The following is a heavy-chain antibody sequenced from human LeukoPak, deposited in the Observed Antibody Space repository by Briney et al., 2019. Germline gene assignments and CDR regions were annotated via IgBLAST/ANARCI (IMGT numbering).Heavy chain of an antibody. Sequence: SETLSLTCTVSGGSISSSSYYWGWIRQPPGKGLEWIGSIYYSGSTYYNPSLKSRVTISVDTSKNQFSLKLSSVTAADTAVYYCASLGGLQKNRIPKLDYWGQGTLVTVSS. J-gene: IGHJ4*02. CDR3: ASLGGLQKNRIPKLDY. CDR1: GGSISSSSYY. CDR2: IYYSGST. D-gene: IGHD1-14*01. V-gene: IGHV4-39*07.